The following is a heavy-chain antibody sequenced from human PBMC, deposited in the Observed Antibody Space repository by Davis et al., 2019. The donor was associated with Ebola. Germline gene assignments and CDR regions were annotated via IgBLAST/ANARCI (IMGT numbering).Heavy chain of an antibody. J-gene: IGHJ4*02. Sequence: GESLKISCAASGFTFDDYAMHWVRQAPGKGLEWVANIKQAGSEKYYVDSVKGRFTISRDNANNSLYLQMNSLRAEDTAVYYCARARSLDFWGQGTLVTVSS. CDR3: ARARSLDF. CDR1: GFTFDDYA. CDR2: IKQAGSEK. V-gene: IGHV3-7*04.